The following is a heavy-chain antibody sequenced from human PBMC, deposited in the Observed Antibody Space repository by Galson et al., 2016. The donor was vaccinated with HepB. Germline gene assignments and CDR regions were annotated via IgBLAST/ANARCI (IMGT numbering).Heavy chain of an antibody. D-gene: IGHD2-2*01. V-gene: IGHV3-21*05. CDR1: GFTFSSSA. Sequence: SLRLSCAASGFTFSSSAMNWVRQAPGKGLEWVSYISSSGSYIYYADSVKGRFTISRDNAKNSLYLQMDSLRAEDTAVNYCAKDLDIVVVPSAIDYWGQGTLVTVSS. J-gene: IGHJ4*02. CDR2: ISSSGSYI. CDR3: AKDLDIVVVPSAIDY.